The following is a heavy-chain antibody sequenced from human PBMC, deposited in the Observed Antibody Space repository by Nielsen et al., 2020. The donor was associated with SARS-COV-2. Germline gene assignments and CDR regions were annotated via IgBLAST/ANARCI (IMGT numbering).Heavy chain of an antibody. CDR3: AKDDGDYLTDY. D-gene: IGHD4-17*01. J-gene: IGHJ4*02. CDR2: IYDRTGNT. Sequence: GESLKISCAASGFTFNNYAMSWVRQAPGKGLEWVSSIYDRTGNTYYADSVKGRFTISRDNSQNTLYLQMNSLRAEDTAVYYCAKDDGDYLTDYWGLGTLVTVSS. CDR1: GFTFNNYA. V-gene: IGHV3-23*01.